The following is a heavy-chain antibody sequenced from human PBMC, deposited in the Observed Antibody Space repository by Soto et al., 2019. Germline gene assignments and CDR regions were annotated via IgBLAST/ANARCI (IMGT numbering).Heavy chain of an antibody. CDR3: DRVAGTRGYYFDY. CDR1: GFTFSSYA. V-gene: IGHV3-23*01. J-gene: IGHJ4*02. CDR2: ISGSGGST. Sequence: EVQLLESGGGLVQPGGSLRLSCAASGFTFSSYAMSWVRQAPGKGLEWVSAISGSGGSTYYADSVKGRFTISRDNSKNTLYLQMNSLSAEDTAVYYCDRVAGTRGYYFDYWGQGTLVTVSS. D-gene: IGHD2-15*01.